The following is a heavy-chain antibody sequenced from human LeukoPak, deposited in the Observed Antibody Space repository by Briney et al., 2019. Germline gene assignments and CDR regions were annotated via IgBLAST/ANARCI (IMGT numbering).Heavy chain of an antibody. J-gene: IGHJ5*02. CDR3: ARGRQQQLVRVIGWFDP. V-gene: IGHV4-34*01. CDR2: INHSGST. CDR1: GGSFSGYY. Sequence: PSETLSLTCAVYGGSFSGYYWSWIRHPPGKGLEWIGEINHSGSTNYNPSLKSRVTISVDTSKNQFSLKLSSVTAADTAVYYCARGRQQQLVRVIGWFDPWGQGTLVTVSS. D-gene: IGHD6-13*01.